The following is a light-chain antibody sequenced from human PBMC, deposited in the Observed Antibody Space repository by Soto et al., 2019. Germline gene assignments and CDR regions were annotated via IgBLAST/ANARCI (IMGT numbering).Light chain of an antibody. CDR2: DVS. J-gene: IGLJ1*01. Sequence: QSALTQPASVSGSPGQSITISCIGTSSDVGGYNYVSWYQQHPGKAPKLMIYDVSKRHSGVSNRFSGSKSGNTASLTISGLQAEDEADYYCSSYTSSSTLLYVFGTGTKVTVL. CDR1: SSDVGGYNY. V-gene: IGLV2-14*03. CDR3: SSYTSSSTLLYV.